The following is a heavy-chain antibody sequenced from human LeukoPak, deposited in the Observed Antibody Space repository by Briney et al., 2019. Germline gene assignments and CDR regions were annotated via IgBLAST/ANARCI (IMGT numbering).Heavy chain of an antibody. CDR3: ARDQTGYDFWSGYYKYYFDY. V-gene: IGHV1-2*02. CDR2: INPNSGGT. CDR1: GCILTGYY. D-gene: IGHD3-3*01. J-gene: IGHJ4*02. Sequence: ASVNVSCKASGCILTGYYMHWVRQAPGQGREWMGWINPNSGGTSNGQKSQGRDTMNRDTSMSTDYMELSRLRSDDTAVYYCARDQTGYDFWSGYYKYYFDYWGQGTLVTVSS.